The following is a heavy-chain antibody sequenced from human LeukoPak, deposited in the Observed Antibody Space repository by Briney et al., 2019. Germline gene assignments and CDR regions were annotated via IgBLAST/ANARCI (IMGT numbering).Heavy chain of an antibody. CDR3: TRDADGDYEVVDY. V-gene: IGHV3-49*03. D-gene: IGHD4-17*01. J-gene: IGHJ4*02. CDR1: GFTFGDYG. Sequence: GGSLRLSCTASGFTFGDYGMSWFRQAPGKGLEWVGFIRSKAYGGTTEYAASVKGRFTISRDDSKSIAYLQMNSLQTEDTAVYYCTRDADGDYEVVDYWGQGTLVIVSS. CDR2: IRSKAYGGTT.